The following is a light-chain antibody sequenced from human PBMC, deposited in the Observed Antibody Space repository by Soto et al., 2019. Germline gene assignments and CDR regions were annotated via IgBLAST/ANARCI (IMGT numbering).Light chain of an antibody. V-gene: IGLV2-14*03. Sequence: QSALTQPASVSGSPGQSITISCSGTNTDVGAYDYVSWYQQHPGKAPKLILYDVINRPSGVSDRFSGSKSGNTASLTISGLQAEDEAEYFCCSYAGSWVFGGGTQLTVL. J-gene: IGLJ3*02. CDR3: CSYAGSWV. CDR2: DVI. CDR1: NTDVGAYDY.